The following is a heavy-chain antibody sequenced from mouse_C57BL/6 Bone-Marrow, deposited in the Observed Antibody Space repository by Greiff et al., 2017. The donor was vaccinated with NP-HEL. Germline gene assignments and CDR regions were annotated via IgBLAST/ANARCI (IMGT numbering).Heavy chain of an antibody. CDR2: IDPSDSYT. CDR1: GYTFTSYW. V-gene: IGHV1-59*01. Sequence: QVQLQQPGAELVRPGTSVKLSCKASGYTFTSYWMHWVKQRPGQGLEWIGVIDPSDSYTNYNQKFKGKATLTVDTSSSAAYMQLSSLTSEDSAVYDGARGGTTAVAGRDYFDYWGQGTTLTVSS. J-gene: IGHJ2*01. D-gene: IGHD1-1*01. CDR3: ARGGTTAVAGRDYFDY.